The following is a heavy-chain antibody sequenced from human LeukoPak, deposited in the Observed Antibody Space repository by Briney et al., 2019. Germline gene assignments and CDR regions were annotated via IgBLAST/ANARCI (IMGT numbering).Heavy chain of an antibody. J-gene: IGHJ4*02. Sequence: GGSLRLSCVASGFTFDDYAMHWVRQAPGKGLEWVCLTNWDGNTTFCADSVKGRFTISRNNIKSSLFLQMNSLRPEDSALYYCAKGDSGHDPSIHPPGAFDYWGQGTLVTVSS. V-gene: IGHV3-43D*03. CDR1: GFTFDDYA. CDR3: AKGDSGHDPSIHPPGAFDY. CDR2: TNWDGNTT. D-gene: IGHD2-21*02.